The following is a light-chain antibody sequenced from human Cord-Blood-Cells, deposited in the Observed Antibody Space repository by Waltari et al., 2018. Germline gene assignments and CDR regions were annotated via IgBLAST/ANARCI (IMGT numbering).Light chain of an antibody. CDR3: AAWDDSLNGPV. CDR2: SNN. J-gene: IGLJ1*01. Sequence: QSELTQPPSASGTPRQRVTISCSGSSSNIGSNTVNWYQQLPGTAPKLLIYSNNQLPSGVPDRVSGSKSGTSASLAISGLQSEDEADYYWAAWDDSLNGPVFGTGTKVTVL. CDR1: SSNIGSNT. V-gene: IGLV1-44*01.